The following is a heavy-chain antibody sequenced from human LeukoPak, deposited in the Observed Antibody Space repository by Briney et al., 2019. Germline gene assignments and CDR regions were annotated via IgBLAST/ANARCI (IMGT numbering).Heavy chain of an antibody. CDR3: ARDLNGASHFDY. CDR1: GGSISSSSYY. D-gene: IGHD4-17*01. V-gene: IGHV4-39*07. CDR2: IYYSGST. J-gene: IGHJ4*02. Sequence: SETLSLTCTVSGGSISSSSYYWGWIRQPPGKGLEWIGSIYYSGSTYYNPSLKSRVTISVDTSKNQFSLKLRSVTAADTAVYFCARDLNGASHFDYWGQGTLVTVSS.